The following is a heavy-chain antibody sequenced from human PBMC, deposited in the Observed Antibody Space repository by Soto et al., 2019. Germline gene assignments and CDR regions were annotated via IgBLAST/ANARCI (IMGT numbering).Heavy chain of an antibody. D-gene: IGHD6-19*01. Sequence: GGSLRLSCAASGFTFDDYAMHWVRQAPGKGLEWVSGISWNSGSIGYADSVKGRFTISRDNAKNSLYLQMNSLRAEDTALYYCAKDIMAVAGTGFRIDDAFDIWGQGTMVTVSS. V-gene: IGHV3-9*01. CDR3: AKDIMAVAGTGFRIDDAFDI. CDR2: ISWNSGSI. CDR1: GFTFDDYA. J-gene: IGHJ3*02.